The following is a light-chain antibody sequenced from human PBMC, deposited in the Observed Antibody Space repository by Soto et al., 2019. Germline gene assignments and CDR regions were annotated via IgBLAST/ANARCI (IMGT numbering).Light chain of an antibody. CDR1: QGIGEG. CDR3: LQHYTYPWT. Sequence: DIQMTQSPSSLSASVGDRVTITCRASQGIGEGLGWYRQRAGKAPQRLIYVASTLGAWVPSRFSGSGSGTEFTLTIRSLQREDYATYYCLQHYTYPWTFGQGTKVELK. J-gene: IGKJ1*01. V-gene: IGKV1-17*01. CDR2: VAS.